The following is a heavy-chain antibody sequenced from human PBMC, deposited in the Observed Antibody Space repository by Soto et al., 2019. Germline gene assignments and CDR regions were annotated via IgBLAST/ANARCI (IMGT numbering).Heavy chain of an antibody. CDR3: AKESSINWFLDS. J-gene: IGHJ4*02. V-gene: IGHV3-66*01. CDR2: IYSGGNT. D-gene: IGHD1-20*01. CDR1: GFTVSYNY. Sequence: PGGSLRLSCAASGFTVSYNYMTWVRQAPGQGLEWVSVIYSGGNTYYADSVKGRFTISRDISKNTLYLQMNSLRAEDTAVYYCAKESSINWFLDSWGQGTLVTVSS.